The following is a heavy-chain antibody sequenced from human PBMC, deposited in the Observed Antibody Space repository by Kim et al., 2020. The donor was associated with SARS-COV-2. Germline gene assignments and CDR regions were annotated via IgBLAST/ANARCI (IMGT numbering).Heavy chain of an antibody. J-gene: IGHJ6*02. CDR3: TTVNCSSTSCYYYYGMDV. CDR1: GFTFSNAW. CDR2: IKSKTDGGTT. V-gene: IGHV3-15*01. D-gene: IGHD2-2*01. Sequence: GGSLRLSCAASGFTFSNAWMSWVRQAPGKGLEWVGRIKSKTDGGTTDYAAPVKGRFTIARDESKNTLYLQMNSLKTEDTAVYYCTTVNCSSTSCYYYYGMDVWGPGTPVTFSS.